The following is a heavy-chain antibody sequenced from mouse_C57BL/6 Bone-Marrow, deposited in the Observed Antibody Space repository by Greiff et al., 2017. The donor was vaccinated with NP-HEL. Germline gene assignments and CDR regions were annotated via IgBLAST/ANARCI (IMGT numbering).Heavy chain of an antibody. Sequence: QVTLKESGPGILQPSQTLSLTCSFSGFSLSTFGMGVGWIRQPSGKGLEWLAHIWWDDDKYYNPALKSRLTISKATSKNQVFLKIANVDTADTATYYCARIGRVSRRIYGSPDYWGQGTTLTVSS. V-gene: IGHV8-8*01. CDR3: ARIGRVSRRIYGSPDY. CDR2: IWWDDDK. J-gene: IGHJ2*01. CDR1: GFSLSTFGMG. D-gene: IGHD1-1*01.